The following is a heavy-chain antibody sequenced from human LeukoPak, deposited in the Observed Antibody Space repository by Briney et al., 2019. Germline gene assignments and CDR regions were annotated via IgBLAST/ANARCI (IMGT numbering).Heavy chain of an antibody. CDR3: ARDRGYYYGSGSYMFDY. Sequence: RGSLRLSCAASGFTFDDYGMSWVRQAPGKGLEWVSGINWNGGSTGYADSVKGRFTISRDNAKNSLYLQMNSLRAEDTALYYCARDRGYYYGSGSYMFDYWGQGTLVTVSS. V-gene: IGHV3-20*04. D-gene: IGHD3-10*01. CDR1: GFTFDDYG. CDR2: INWNGGST. J-gene: IGHJ4*02.